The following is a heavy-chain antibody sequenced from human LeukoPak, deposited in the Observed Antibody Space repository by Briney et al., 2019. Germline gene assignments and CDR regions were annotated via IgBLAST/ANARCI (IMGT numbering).Heavy chain of an antibody. CDR3: ARDLVRGVITYYFDY. V-gene: IGHV1-2*02. D-gene: IGHD3-10*01. J-gene: IGHJ4*02. Sequence: GASVKVSCKASGGTFSSYAISWVRQAPGQGLEWMGWINPNSGGTNYAQKFQGRVTMTRDTSISTAYMELSRLRSEDTAVYYCARDLVRGVITYYFDYWGQGTLVTVSS. CDR2: INPNSGGT. CDR1: GGTFSSYA.